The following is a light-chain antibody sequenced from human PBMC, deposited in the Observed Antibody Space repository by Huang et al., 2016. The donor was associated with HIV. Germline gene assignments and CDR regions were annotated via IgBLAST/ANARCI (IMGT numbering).Light chain of an antibody. V-gene: IGKV1-39*01. Sequence: DIQMTQSPSSLSASVGDRVTITCRASQSIRNYLNWYQQKPGQAPKLLIYAASSLQSGVPSRFSGSGSGTDFTLTISSLQPEDFATYYCQQSYSTPMYTFGQGTNLEIK. CDR3: QQSYSTPMYT. CDR1: QSIRNY. CDR2: AAS. J-gene: IGKJ2*01.